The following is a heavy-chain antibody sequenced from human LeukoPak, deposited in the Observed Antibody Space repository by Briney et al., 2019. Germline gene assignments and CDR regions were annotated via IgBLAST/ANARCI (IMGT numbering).Heavy chain of an antibody. J-gene: IGHJ5*02. CDR1: GYTFTGYY. CDR2: INPNSGGT. D-gene: IGHD3-10*01. Sequence: WASVKVSCKASGYTFTGYYMHWVRQAPGQGLEWMGWINPNSGGTNYAQKFQGWVTMTRNTSISTAYMELSSLRSEDTAVYYCARGGTAKSYDSGSYYIGWFDPWGQGTLVTVSS. V-gene: IGHV1-2*04. CDR3: ARGGTAKSYDSGSYYIGWFDP.